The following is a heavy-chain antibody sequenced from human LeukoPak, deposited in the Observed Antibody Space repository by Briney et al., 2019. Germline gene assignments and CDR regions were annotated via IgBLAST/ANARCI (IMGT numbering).Heavy chain of an antibody. CDR1: GFTFSSYG. D-gene: IGHD2-15*01. V-gene: IGHV3-33*01. CDR2: IWYDGSNK. J-gene: IGHJ3*02. CDR3: ASSTGGYCSGGSCYSDAFDI. Sequence: PGGSLRLSCAASGFTFSSYGMYWVRQAPGKGLEWVAVIWYDGSNKYYADSVKGRFTISRDNSKNTLYLQMNSLRAEDTAVYYCASSTGGYCSGGSCYSDAFDIWGQGTMVTVSS.